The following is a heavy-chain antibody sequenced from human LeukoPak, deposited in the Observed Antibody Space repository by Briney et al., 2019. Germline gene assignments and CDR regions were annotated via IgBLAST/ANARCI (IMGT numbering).Heavy chain of an antibody. J-gene: IGHJ6*02. CDR2: VSSDGSIK. Sequence: PGGSLRLSCAASGFTFSSYGIHWVRQAPGKGLEWVAVVSSDGSIKYYADSVKGRFTISRENAENSLYLQMSSLRADDTAIYYCAGRHYYGSGMDVWGQGTTVTVSS. CDR1: GFTFSSYG. D-gene: IGHD3-10*01. CDR3: AGRHYYGSGMDV. V-gene: IGHV3-30*03.